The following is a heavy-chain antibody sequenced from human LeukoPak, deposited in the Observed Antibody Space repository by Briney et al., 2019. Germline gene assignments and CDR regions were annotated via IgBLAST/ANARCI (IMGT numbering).Heavy chain of an antibody. J-gene: IGHJ4*02. CDR1: GFTFSTYA. V-gene: IGHV3-23*01. Sequence: GGSLRLSCAASGFTFSTYAMSWVRQAPGKGLEWVSTISGSGDRTYYADSVKGRVTISRDNKKKTLYLKMNRLRAEDTAVYYCAKDGKVSVAGHFDYWGQGTLVTVSS. D-gene: IGHD6-19*01. CDR2: ISGSGDRT. CDR3: AKDGKVSVAGHFDY.